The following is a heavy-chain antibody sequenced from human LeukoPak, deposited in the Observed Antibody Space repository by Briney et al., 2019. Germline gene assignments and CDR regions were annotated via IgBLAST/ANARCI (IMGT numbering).Heavy chain of an antibody. CDR2: IYHSGST. V-gene: IGHV4-38-2*02. CDR1: GYSISSGYY. D-gene: IGHD5-12*01. CDR3: ARVEHSGYLVDY. J-gene: IGHJ4*02. Sequence: SETLSLTCTVSGYSISSGYYWGWIRQPPGKGLEWIGSIYHSGSTYYNPSLKSRVTISVDTSKNQFSLKLSSVTAADTAVYYCARVEHSGYLVDYWGQGTLVTVSS.